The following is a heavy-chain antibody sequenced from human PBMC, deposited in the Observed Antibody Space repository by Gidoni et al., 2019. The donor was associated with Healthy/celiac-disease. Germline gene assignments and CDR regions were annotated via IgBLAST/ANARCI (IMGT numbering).Heavy chain of an antibody. D-gene: IGHD6-13*01. CDR2: IYYSGST. J-gene: IGHJ5*02. CDR1: GGSISSSSYY. V-gene: IGHV4-39*01. Sequence: QLQLQESGPGLVKPSETLSLTCTVSGGSISSSSYYWGWIRQPPGKGLEWIGSIYYSGSTYYNPSIKSRVTISVDTSKNQFSLKLSSVTAADTAVYYCARGPGPGGIADFKGYNWFDPWGQGTLVTVSS. CDR3: ARGPGPGGIADFKGYNWFDP.